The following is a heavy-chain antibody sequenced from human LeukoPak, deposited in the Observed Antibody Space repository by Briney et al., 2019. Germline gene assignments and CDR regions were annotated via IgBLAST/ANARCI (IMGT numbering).Heavy chain of an antibody. CDR2: IYYSGST. D-gene: IGHD4-17*01. Sequence: PSETLSLTCAVYGGSFSGYYWSWIRQPPGKGLEWIGYIYYSGSTNYNPSLKSRVTISVDTSKNQFSLKLSSVTAADTAVYYCARAPLDYGVDYWGQGTLVTVSS. J-gene: IGHJ4*02. CDR1: GGSFSGYY. CDR3: ARAPLDYGVDY. V-gene: IGHV4-59*08.